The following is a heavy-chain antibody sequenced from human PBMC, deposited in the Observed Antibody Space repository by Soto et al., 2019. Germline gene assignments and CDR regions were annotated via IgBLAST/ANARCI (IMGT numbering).Heavy chain of an antibody. CDR1: GITFSSYG. Sequence: QVQLVESGGGVVQPGRSLRLSCAASGITFSSYGMHWVRQAPGKGLEWVAVISYDGSNKYYTDSVKGRFTISRDNSKNTLYLQMNSLRAEDTAVYYCASGTDYGDTVFDYWGQGTLVTVSS. V-gene: IGHV3-30*03. D-gene: IGHD4-17*01. CDR2: ISYDGSNK. J-gene: IGHJ4*02. CDR3: ASGTDYGDTVFDY.